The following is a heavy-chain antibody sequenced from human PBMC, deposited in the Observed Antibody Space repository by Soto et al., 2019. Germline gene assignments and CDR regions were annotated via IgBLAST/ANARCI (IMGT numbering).Heavy chain of an antibody. CDR2: ISGSGGST. Sequence: GGSLRLSCAASGFTFSSYAMSWVRQAPGKGLEWVSAISGSGGSTYYADSVKGRFTISRDNSKNTLYLQMNSLRAEDTAVYYCAKDLGYCSSTSCYLFDYWGQGTLVTVSS. CDR1: GFTFSSYA. V-gene: IGHV3-23*01. J-gene: IGHJ4*02. D-gene: IGHD2-2*03. CDR3: AKDLGYCSSTSCYLFDY.